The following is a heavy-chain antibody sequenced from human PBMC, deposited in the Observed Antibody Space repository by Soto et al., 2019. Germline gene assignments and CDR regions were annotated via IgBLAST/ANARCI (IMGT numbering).Heavy chain of an antibody. D-gene: IGHD1-26*01. J-gene: IGHJ4*02. V-gene: IGHV1-69*02. CDR3: ASGRYRGTGDY. CDR2: IIPILGIA. CDR1: GGTFSSYT. Sequence: QVQLVQSGAEVKKPGSSVKVSCKASGGTFSSYTISWVRQAPGQGLEWMGRIIPILGIANYAQKFQGRVTITADKSKHTADMELSSLRPGATAVYYCASGRYRGTGDYWGQGTLVTVSS.